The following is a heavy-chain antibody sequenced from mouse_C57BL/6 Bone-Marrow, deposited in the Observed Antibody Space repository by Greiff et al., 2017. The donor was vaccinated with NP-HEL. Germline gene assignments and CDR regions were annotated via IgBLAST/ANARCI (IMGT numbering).Heavy chain of an antibody. D-gene: IGHD2-2*01. CDR1: GYTFTDYY. Sequence: VQLQQSGPVLVKPGASVKMSCKASGYTFTDYYMNWVKQSPGQSLEWIGVINPYNGGTSYNQKFKGKATLTVDKSSSTAYMELNSLTSEDSAVYDCAREVTTFYYFDYWGQGTTLTVSS. CDR3: AREVTTFYYFDY. V-gene: IGHV1-19*01. CDR2: INPYNGGT. J-gene: IGHJ2*01.